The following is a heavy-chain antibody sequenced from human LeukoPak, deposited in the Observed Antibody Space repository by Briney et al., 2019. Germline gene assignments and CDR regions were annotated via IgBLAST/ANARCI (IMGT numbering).Heavy chain of an antibody. CDR1: EFTFSTSR. V-gene: IGHV3-21*01. CDR3: ARDSAEYDFDY. J-gene: IGHJ4*02. D-gene: IGHD3-3*01. Sequence: GGSLRLSCVASEFTFSTSRMNWVRQAPGKGLEWVSSISSGSNYIYNADSVKGRFTISRDNAKNSLYLQMNSLRAEDTAVYYCARDSAEYDFDYWGQGTLVTVSS. CDR2: ISSGSNYI.